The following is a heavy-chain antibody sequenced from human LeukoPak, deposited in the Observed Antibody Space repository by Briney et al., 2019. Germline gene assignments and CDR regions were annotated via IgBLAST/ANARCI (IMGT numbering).Heavy chain of an antibody. CDR1: GGSISNYY. CDR2: IYYSGST. Sequence: SETLSLTCAVSGGSISNYYWSWIRQPPGKGLEWIGYIYYSGSTNYNPSLKSRVTISVDASKNQFSLKLSSVTAADTAVYYCARFGRKMTAVKRGPNWFDPWGQGTLLTVSS. J-gene: IGHJ5*02. V-gene: IGHV4-59*12. CDR3: ARFGRKMTAVKRGPNWFDP. D-gene: IGHD4-17*01.